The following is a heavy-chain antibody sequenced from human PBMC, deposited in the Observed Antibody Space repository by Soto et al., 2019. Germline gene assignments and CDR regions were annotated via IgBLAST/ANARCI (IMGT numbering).Heavy chain of an antibody. Sequence: LTCTVSGDSLSGYFWSWIRQPADKGLEWLGRIYGSGTTIYNPSLTGRVPISLDTSKNQFSLKLTSVTAADTAVYYCAQDILGGIPPPWGHGTMVTVYS. CDR2: IYGSGTT. D-gene: IGHD2-15*01. CDR1: GDSLSGYF. J-gene: IGHJ5*02. V-gene: IGHV4-4*07. CDR3: AQDILGGIPPP.